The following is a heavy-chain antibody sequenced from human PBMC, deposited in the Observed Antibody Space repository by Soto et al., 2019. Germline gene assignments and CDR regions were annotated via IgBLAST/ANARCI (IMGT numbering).Heavy chain of an antibody. D-gene: IGHD3-16*01. CDR2: INPSGSI. J-gene: IGHJ4*02. Sequence: VQLQQWGAGLLKPSETLSLTCAVYGGSFSGYHWSWFRQPPGKGLEWIGEINPSGSINYNPSLKGPVTLTISPSQNQFFPDLSSLAAPGHAVFFFSAFLGAANRTPGSPRDYWGQGTLVTVSS. V-gene: IGHV4-34*01. CDR1: GGSFSGYH. CDR3: SAFLGAANRTPGSPRDY.